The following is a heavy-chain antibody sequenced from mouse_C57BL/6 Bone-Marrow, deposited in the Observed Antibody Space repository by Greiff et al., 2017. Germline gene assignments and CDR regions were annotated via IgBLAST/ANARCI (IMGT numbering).Heavy chain of an antibody. D-gene: IGHD1-1*01. CDR1: GFTFSDAW. CDR2: IRNKANNHAT. J-gene: IGHJ3*01. V-gene: IGHV6-6*01. Sequence: EVKVVESGGGLVQPGGSMKLSCAASGFTFSDAWMDWVRQSPEKGLEWVAEIRNKANNHATYYAESVKGRFTISRDDSKSSVYLQMNSLRAEDTGIYYCTRPPSYYGSSPWFAYWGQGTLVTVSA. CDR3: TRPPSYYGSSPWFAY.